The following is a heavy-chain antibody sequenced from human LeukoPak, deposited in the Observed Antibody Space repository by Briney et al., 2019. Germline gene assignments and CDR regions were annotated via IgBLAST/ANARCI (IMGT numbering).Heavy chain of an antibody. CDR1: GYTFTSYD. D-gene: IGHD6-6*01. V-gene: IGHV1-8*03. CDR3: ARGLTNRYSGSGGFNY. Sequence: VASVKVSCKASGYTFTSYDINWVRQATGQGLEWMGWMNPNSGNTGYAQKFQGRVTITRNTSISTAYMELSSLRSEDTAVYYCARGLTNRYSGSGGFNYWGQGTLVTVSS. CDR2: MNPNSGNT. J-gene: IGHJ4*02.